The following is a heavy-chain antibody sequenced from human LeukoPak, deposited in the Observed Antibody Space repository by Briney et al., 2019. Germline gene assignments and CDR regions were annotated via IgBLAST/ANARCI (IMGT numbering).Heavy chain of an antibody. Sequence: PSETLSLTCAVYGGSFSGYYWSWIRQPPGKGLEWIGSIFYSGRTYYNPSLKSRVTISVDTSKNQFSLKLTSVTAADTAVYYCARGRPDGSGSYYKFDPWGQGTLVTVSS. CDR3: ARGRPDGSGSYYKFDP. V-gene: IGHV4-34*01. J-gene: IGHJ5*02. CDR2: IFYSGRT. D-gene: IGHD3-10*01. CDR1: GGSFSGYY.